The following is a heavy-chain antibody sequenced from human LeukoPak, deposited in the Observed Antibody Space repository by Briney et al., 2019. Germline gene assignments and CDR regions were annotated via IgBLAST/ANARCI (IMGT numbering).Heavy chain of an antibody. J-gene: IGHJ4*02. CDR3: AREYGSGSYYYDY. CDR2: ISGSGGSS. V-gene: IGHV3-23*01. CDR1: GFTFTSYA. D-gene: IGHD3-10*01. Sequence: GSLRLSCAAPGFTFTSYAMSWVRQAPGKGLEWVSAISGSGGSSHYADSVKGRFTLSRDNSKSTLYLQMNSLRAEDTAVYYCAREYGSGSYYYDYWGQRTLVTVSS.